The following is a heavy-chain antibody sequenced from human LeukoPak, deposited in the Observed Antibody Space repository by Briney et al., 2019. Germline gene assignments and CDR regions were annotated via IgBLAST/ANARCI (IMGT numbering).Heavy chain of an antibody. CDR1: GFTFSSYW. Sequence: PGGSLRLSCAASGFTFSSYWMHWVRQAPGKGLVWVSRINSDGSSTTYADSVKGRFTISRDNAKNTLYLQMNSLRAEDTAVYYCARNKLGLERRDIDYWGQGTLVTVSS. CDR3: ARNKLGLERRDIDY. D-gene: IGHD1-1*01. V-gene: IGHV3-74*01. CDR2: INSDGSST. J-gene: IGHJ4*02.